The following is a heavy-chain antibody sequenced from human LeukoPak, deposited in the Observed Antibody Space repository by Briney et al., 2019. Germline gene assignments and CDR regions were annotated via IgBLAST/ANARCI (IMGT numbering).Heavy chain of an antibody. CDR1: GLSVSSNY. Sequence: PGGSLRLSCVASGLSVSSNYMSWVRQAPGKGLEWVSVIYRDGSSYYAESVKGRFTISRDNSKNTLYIQMNSLRAEDTAVYCCARSFYDILIGYYQYFDYWGQGTLVTVSS. V-gene: IGHV3-66*01. D-gene: IGHD3-9*01. CDR3: ARSFYDILIGYYQYFDY. J-gene: IGHJ4*02. CDR2: IYRDGSS.